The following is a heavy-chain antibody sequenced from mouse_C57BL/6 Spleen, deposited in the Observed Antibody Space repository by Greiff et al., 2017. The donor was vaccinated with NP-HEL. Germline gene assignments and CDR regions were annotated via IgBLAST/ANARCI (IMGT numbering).Heavy chain of an antibody. Sequence: VQGVESGPGLVAPSQSLSITCTVSGFSLTSYGVDWVRQSPGKGLEWLGVIWGVGSTNYNSALKSRLSISKDNSKSQVFLKMNSLQTDDTAMYYCARGGIKDAMDYWGQGTSVTVSS. CDR3: ARGGIKDAMDY. D-gene: IGHD2-4*01. V-gene: IGHV2-6*01. CDR2: IWGVGST. J-gene: IGHJ4*01. CDR1: GFSLTSYG.